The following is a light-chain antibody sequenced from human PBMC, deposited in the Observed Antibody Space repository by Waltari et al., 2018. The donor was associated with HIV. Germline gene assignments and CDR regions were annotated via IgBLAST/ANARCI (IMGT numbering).Light chain of an antibody. CDR2: AAS. CDR1: QGITRY. Sequence: DIHMTQSPSSLSASVGDSVTITCRASQGITRYLNWYQQKPGKAPNLLISAASTLQNGVPTRFNGRGAGTEFTLTIRRLEPEDFAVYYCQQYGSSPPYTFGQGTKLENK. J-gene: IGKJ2*01. V-gene: IGKV1-39*01. CDR3: QQYGSSPPYT.